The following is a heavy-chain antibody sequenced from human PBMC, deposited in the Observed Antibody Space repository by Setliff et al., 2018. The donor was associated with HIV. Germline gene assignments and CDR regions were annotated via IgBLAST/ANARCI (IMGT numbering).Heavy chain of an antibody. CDR3: ARVQYHYVNNGDSYYFTH. CDR2: IYHTGST. D-gene: IGHD3-10*02. J-gene: IGHJ4*01. Sequence: SETLSLTCAVSGGSISSFNWWSWVRQSPGKGLEWIGEIYHTGSTNYSPSLKSRVTISVDKSKNQFSLRLNSVTAADTAVYYCARVQYHYVNNGDSYYFTHWGHGTLVTVSS. CDR1: GGSISSFNW. V-gene: IGHV4-4*02.